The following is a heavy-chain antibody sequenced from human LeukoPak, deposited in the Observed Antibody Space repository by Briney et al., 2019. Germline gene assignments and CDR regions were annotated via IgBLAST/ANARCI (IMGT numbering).Heavy chain of an antibody. CDR2: VSGNGSNT. J-gene: IGHJ4*02. Sequence: GGSLRLSCAAFGFTFTGTAMCWVRQAPGKGLEWVAAVSGNGSNTYYLDSVKSRFTVSRDNSRSILYLQMDSLRAEDTAVYYCAKVPVSGYFFDYWGQGTLVTVSS. CDR3: AKVPVSGYFFDY. V-gene: IGHV3-23*01. CDR1: GFTFTGTA. D-gene: IGHD6-19*01.